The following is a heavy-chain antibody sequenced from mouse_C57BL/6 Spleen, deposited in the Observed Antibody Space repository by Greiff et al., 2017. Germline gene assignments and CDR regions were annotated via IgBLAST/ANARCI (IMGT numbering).Heavy chain of an antibody. Sequence: EVKLVESGGDLVKPGGSLKLSCAASGFTFSSYGMSWVRQTPDKRLEWVATISSGGSYTYYPDSVKGRFTISRDNAKNTLYLQMSSLKSEDTAMYYCASSISGAMDYWGQGTSVTVSS. CDR3: ASSISGAMDY. V-gene: IGHV5-6*01. CDR1: GFTFSSYG. CDR2: ISSGGSYT. J-gene: IGHJ4*01.